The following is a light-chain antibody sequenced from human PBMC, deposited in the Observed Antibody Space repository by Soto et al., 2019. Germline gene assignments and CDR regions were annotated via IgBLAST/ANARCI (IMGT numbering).Light chain of an antibody. Sequence: EIVMTQSPSTLSVSPGERATLSCRASQSVISNLAWYQQKPGQAPRLLIYGASTRATGIPARFSGSGSGTEFTLTISSLQPDDFATYFCQQYSTDSRTWTFGQGTKVDIK. CDR2: GAS. CDR1: QSVISN. V-gene: IGKV3-15*01. J-gene: IGKJ1*01. CDR3: QQYSTDSRTWT.